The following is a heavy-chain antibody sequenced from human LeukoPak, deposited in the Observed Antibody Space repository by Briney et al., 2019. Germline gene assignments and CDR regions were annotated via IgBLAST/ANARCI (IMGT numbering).Heavy chain of an antibody. V-gene: IGHV4-38-2*02. CDR1: GYSISGGYY. CDR2: IYHSGST. Sequence: SETLSLTCTVSGYSISGGYYWGWIRQPPGKGLEWIGSIYHSGSTYYNPSLKSRVTISVDTSKNQFSLKLSSVTAADTAVYYCARGGHYYYDSSGYSLHTDYWGQGTLVTVSS. CDR3: ARGGHYYYDSSGYSLHTDY. J-gene: IGHJ4*02. D-gene: IGHD3-22*01.